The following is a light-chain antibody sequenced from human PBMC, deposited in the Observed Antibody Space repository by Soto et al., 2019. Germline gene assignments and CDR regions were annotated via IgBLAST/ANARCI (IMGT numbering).Light chain of an antibody. CDR3: KQRRNWPPGGGDT. CDR2: DAS. Sequence: EIVLTQSPATLSLSPGERATLSCRASQSVSSYLAWYQQNPGQAPRLLIYDASNRATGIPARFSGSGSGTDFPPTISSLEPEDFAVYSWKQRRNWPPGGGDTFGQGTKLEIK. V-gene: IGKV3-11*01. J-gene: IGKJ2*01. CDR1: QSVSSY.